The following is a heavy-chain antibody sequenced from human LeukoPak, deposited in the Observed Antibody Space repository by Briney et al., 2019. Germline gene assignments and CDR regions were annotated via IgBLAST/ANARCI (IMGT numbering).Heavy chain of an antibody. V-gene: IGHV3-48*03. J-gene: IGHJ6*03. CDR1: GFTFSSYE. CDR3: ASDKGRAAAGTPFGYYDYYMDV. Sequence: PGGSLRLSCAASGFTFSSYEMNWVRQAPGKGLEWVSYISFSGSTIYYADSVKGRFTISRDNAKNSLYLQMNSLRAEDTAVYYCASDKGRAAAGTPFGYYDYYMDVWAKGTTVTVSS. D-gene: IGHD6-13*01. CDR2: ISFSGSTI.